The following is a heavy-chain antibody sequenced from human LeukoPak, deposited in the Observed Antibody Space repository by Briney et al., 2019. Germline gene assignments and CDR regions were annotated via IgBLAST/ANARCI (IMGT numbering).Heavy chain of an antibody. J-gene: IGHJ4*02. CDR3: AKPNLLWFGELSSYFDY. Sequence: GRSLRLSCAASGFTFSSYGMHWVRQAPGKGLEWVAVISYDGSNKYYADSVKGRFTISRDNSKNTLYLQMNSLRAEDTAVYYCAKPNLLWFGELSSYFDYWGQGTLVTVSS. CDR1: GFTFSSYG. D-gene: IGHD3-10*01. V-gene: IGHV3-30*18. CDR2: ISYDGSNK.